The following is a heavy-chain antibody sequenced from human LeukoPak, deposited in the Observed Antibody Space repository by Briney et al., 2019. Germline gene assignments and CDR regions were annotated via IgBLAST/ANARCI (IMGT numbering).Heavy chain of an antibody. Sequence: PGGSLRLSCAASGFTSSSYWMHWVRQAPGKGLVWVSRIKSDGSSTSYADSVKGRFTISRDNAKNTLYLQMNSLRAEDTAVYYCTRVPYLGGQGTLVTVSS. J-gene: IGHJ4*02. CDR1: GFTSSSYW. CDR3: TRVPYL. CDR2: IKSDGSST. D-gene: IGHD2/OR15-2a*01. V-gene: IGHV3-74*01.